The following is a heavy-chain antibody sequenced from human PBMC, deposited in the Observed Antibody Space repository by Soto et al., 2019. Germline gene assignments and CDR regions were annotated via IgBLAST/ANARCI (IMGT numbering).Heavy chain of an antibody. Sequence: KTGGSLRLSCAASGFTFSDYYMSWIRQAPGKGLEWVSYISSSGSTIYYADSVKGRFTISRDNAKNSLYLQMNSLRAEDTAVYYCARASANSGYAVPRGYYYYGMDVWGQGTTVTVSS. D-gene: IGHD5-12*01. CDR3: ARASANSGYAVPRGYYYYGMDV. J-gene: IGHJ6*02. V-gene: IGHV3-11*01. CDR1: GFTFSDYY. CDR2: ISSSGSTI.